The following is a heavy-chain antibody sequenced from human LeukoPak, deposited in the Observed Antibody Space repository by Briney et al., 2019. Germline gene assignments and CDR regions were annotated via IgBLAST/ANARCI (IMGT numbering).Heavy chain of an antibody. J-gene: IGHJ4*02. CDR1: GYSISSGYY. CDR3: ARLYGNYQNYFDY. Sequence: SETLSLTCTVSGYSISSGYYWGWIRQPPGKGLEWIGSIYHSGSTYYNPSLKSRVTISVDTSKSQFSLKLRSVTAADTAVYYCARLYGNYQNYFDYWGQGTLVTVSS. V-gene: IGHV4-38-2*02. CDR2: IYHSGST. D-gene: IGHD1-7*01.